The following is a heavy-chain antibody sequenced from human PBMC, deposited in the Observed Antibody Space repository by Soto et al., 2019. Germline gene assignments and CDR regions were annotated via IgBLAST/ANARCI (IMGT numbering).Heavy chain of an antibody. CDR1: GVRFSNYA. D-gene: IGHD3-10*01. V-gene: IGHV3-23*01. CDR3: AKGPLVHHGSEGGNWLGH. Sequence: EVQLLESGGGLVQPGGSMRRSCAASGVRFSNYAMNWVRQAPGKGLEWVSGISNSGSSTYYADSVKCRCTITRANSKNTLYLQMNSLRADHTAVYYCAKGPLVHHGSEGGNWLGHWGQGNVVTVSS. CDR2: ISNSGSST. J-gene: IGHJ5*02.